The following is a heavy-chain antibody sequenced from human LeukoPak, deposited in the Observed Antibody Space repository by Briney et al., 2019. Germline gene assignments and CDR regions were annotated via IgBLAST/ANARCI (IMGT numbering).Heavy chain of an antibody. CDR1: GFTFSSYG. CDR3: AKGRVSSWYIDY. D-gene: IGHD6-13*01. CDR2: ISYDGSNK. V-gene: IGHV3-30*18. J-gene: IGHJ4*02. Sequence: GGSLRLSCAASGFTFSSYGMHWVRQAPGKGLEWVAVISYDGSNKYYADSVKGRFTISRDNSKNTLYLQMNSLRAEDTAVYYCAKGRVSSWYIDYWGQGTLVTVSS.